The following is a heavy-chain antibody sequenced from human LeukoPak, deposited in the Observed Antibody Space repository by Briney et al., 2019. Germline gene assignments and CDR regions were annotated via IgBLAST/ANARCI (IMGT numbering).Heavy chain of an antibody. CDR3: ARVEIRADFDF. J-gene: IGHJ4*02. CDR1: GFTFRRSW. CDR2: IEPDARDK. Sequence: GGSLRLSCTASGFTFRRSWMAWIRQAPGKGLEWVANIEPDARDKYYVDIVKGRFTVSRDNTKNTVSLQMNSLRIEDTAVYYCARVEIRADFDFWGQGVLVTVSS. V-gene: IGHV3-7*01.